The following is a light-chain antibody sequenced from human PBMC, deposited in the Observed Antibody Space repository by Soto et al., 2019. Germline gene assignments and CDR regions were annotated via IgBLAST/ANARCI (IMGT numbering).Light chain of an antibody. CDR2: ENN. J-gene: IGLJ1*01. V-gene: IGLV1-40*01. CDR3: QSYDSSLRGYV. Sequence: QSVLTQPPSVSEAPGQRVTISCTGSSSNIGAGYEAHWYQQVPGTAPKLLIYENNNRPSGVPDRFSGSKSGTSASLAITGLQAEDEAEYYCQSYDSSLRGYVFGTRTKVTVL. CDR1: SSNIGAGYE.